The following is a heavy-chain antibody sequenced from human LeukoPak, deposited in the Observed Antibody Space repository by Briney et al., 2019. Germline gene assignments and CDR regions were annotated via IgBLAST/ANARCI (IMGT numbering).Heavy chain of an antibody. J-gene: IGHJ4*02. CDR2: INQDGSEK. V-gene: IGHV3-7*01. CDR1: GFTFSTYW. CDR3: ARVGGFYDSSGYYLSQYDY. D-gene: IGHD3-22*01. Sequence: GGSLRLSCAASGFTFSTYWMTWVRQAPGKGLEWVANINQDGSEKYYVDSVKGRFTISRDNAKNSLYLQMNSLKAEDTAVYYCARVGGFYDSSGYYLSQYDYWGQGTLVTVSS.